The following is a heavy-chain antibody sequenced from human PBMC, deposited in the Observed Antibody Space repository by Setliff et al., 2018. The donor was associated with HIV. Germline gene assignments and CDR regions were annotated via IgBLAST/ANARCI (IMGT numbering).Heavy chain of an antibody. CDR1: GFTFSGFA. Sequence: HPGGSLRLSCGASGFTFSGFAMNWVRHAPGKGLEWVSAVSGGGTATEYADSVKGRFTLSRDNTKNTLYLQMDSLRPEDTAVYYCARPRLYGTALDLWGQGTLVTVSS. D-gene: IGHD3-10*01. CDR2: VSGGGTAT. V-gene: IGHV3-23*01. CDR3: ARPRLYGTALDL. J-gene: IGHJ5*02.